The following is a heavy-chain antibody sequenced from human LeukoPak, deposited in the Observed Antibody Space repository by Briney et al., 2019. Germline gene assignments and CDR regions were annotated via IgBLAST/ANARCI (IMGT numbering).Heavy chain of an antibody. CDR2: INPSDGRT. D-gene: IGHD6-13*01. CDR3: VRSAGSRQTNWFDP. V-gene: IGHV1-46*01. J-gene: IGHJ5*02. Sequence: ASVKVSCKASGYMFSINDMHWVRQAPGQGLEWMGIINPSDGRTTYAQKCQGRLTLTRDMSTSTGYMELSSLRSGDTAVYYCVRSAGSRQTNWFDPWGQGTLVTVSS. CDR1: GYMFSIND.